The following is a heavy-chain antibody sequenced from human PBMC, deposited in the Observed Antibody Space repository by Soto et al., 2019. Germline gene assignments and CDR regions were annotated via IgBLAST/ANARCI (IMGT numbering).Heavy chain of an antibody. J-gene: IGHJ6*03. D-gene: IGHD2-15*01. CDR3: TRHVDCSGGSCYSGYYYYMDV. CDR2: IRSKPNTDAT. V-gene: IGHV3-73*01. Sequence: EVQLVESGGGLVQPGGSLKLSCAASGFTFSDSAMHWVRQASGKGLEWVGRIRSKPNTDATAYAASLKGSFTISRDDSKYTAYLQMNSLKTEDTAVYYCTRHVDCSGGSCYSGYYYYMDVWGKGTTVTVSS. CDR1: GFTFSDSA.